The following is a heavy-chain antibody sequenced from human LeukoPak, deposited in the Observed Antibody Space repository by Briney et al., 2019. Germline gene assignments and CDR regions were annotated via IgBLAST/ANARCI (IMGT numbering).Heavy chain of an antibody. CDR2: IIPIFGTA. Sequence: ASVTVSCKASGGTFSSYAISWVRQAPGQGLEWMGGIIPIFGTANYAQKFQGRVTITTDESTSTAYMELSSLRSEDTAVYYCARGILRGSYYYYYMDVWGKGTTVTVSS. V-gene: IGHV1-69*05. J-gene: IGHJ6*03. CDR3: ARGILRGSYYYYYMDV. CDR1: GGTFSSYA. D-gene: IGHD3-10*01.